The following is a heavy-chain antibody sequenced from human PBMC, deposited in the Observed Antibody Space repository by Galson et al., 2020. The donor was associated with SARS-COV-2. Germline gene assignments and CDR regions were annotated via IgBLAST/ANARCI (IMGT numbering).Heavy chain of an antibody. CDR1: GDSISSSSYY. Sequence: SENMSLTCTVSGDSISSSSYYWGWIRQPPGKELEWIGSIYYSVSTYYNPSLQSRVTISVDTSKNQFSLKLNSVTAADTAVYYCVTTPGDVVVVPSTIPGWYVDLWCRGTLVAVSS. V-gene: IGHV4-39*07. J-gene: IGHJ2*01. D-gene: IGHD2-2*02. CDR3: VTTPGDVVVVPSTIPGWYVDL. CDR2: IYYSVST.